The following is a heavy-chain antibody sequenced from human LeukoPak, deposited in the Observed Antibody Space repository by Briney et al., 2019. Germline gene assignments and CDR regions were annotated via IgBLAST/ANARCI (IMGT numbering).Heavy chain of an antibody. Sequence: ASVKVSCKASGYTFTSYDINWVRQATGQGLEWMGWMNPNSGNTGYAQKFQGRVTMTRNTSISTAYMELSSLRSEDTAVYYCARAHHCSSTSCYTVRRRFFDYWGQGTLVTVSS. CDR1: GYTFTSYD. CDR3: ARAHHCSSTSCYTVRRRFFDY. CDR2: MNPNSGNT. V-gene: IGHV1-8*01. J-gene: IGHJ4*02. D-gene: IGHD2-2*02.